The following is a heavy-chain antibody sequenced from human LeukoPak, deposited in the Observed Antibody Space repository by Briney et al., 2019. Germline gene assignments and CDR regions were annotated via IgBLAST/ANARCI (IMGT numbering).Heavy chain of an antibody. CDR3: ARAYGWEPSYYYYYYYMDV. CDR2: IYYSGST. CDR1: GGSISIGTYY. D-gene: IGHD1-26*01. Sequence: PSETLSLTCTVSGGSISIGTYYWSWIRQPPGKGLEWIGYIYYSGSTNYNPSLKSRVTISVDTSKNQFSLKLSSVTAADTAVYYCARAYGWEPSYYYYYYYMDVWGKGTTVTVSS. J-gene: IGHJ6*03. V-gene: IGHV4-61*01.